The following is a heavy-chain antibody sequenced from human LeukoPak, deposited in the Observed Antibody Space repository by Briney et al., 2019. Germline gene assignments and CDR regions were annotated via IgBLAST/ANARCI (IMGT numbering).Heavy chain of an antibody. D-gene: IGHD5-24*01. CDR1: GGIFSSYA. J-gene: IGHJ4*02. CDR3: AREGNGYSIDY. Sequence: SVKVSCKASGGIFSSYAISWVRQAPGQGLEWMGGIIPIFGTANYAQKFQGRVTITADESTSTAYMELSSLRSEDTAVYYCAREGNGYSIDYWGQGTLVTVSS. CDR2: IIPIFGTA. V-gene: IGHV1-69*13.